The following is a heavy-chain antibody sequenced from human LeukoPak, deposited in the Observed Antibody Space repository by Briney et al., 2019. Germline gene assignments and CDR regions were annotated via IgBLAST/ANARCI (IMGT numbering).Heavy chain of an antibody. J-gene: IGHJ4*02. CDR2: IAHHGNNK. D-gene: IGHD2-8*02. V-gene: IGHV3-30*02. Sequence: GGSLRLSCEASGFTFSSPAMHWVGQGPAKGLEWVAYIAHHGNNKYYADSVKGRFTISRDNSKGSLYLQMNSLRADDTAVYYCAKDGSWSCTDWGQGTLVRVSS. CDR1: GFTFSSPA. CDR3: AKDGSWSCTD.